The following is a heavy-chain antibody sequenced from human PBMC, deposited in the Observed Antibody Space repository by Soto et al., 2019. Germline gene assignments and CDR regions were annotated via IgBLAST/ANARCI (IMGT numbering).Heavy chain of an antibody. CDR2: VSRSGGTT. Sequence: EVQLLESGGGLVQPGGSLRLSCAASGFTFSSYAMSWVRQAPGKGLEWVSSVSRSGGTTYYADSVKGRFTISRDNSENGLYLQMKRLRAGDSAIYSCAKDRGGAERAEYHYPGNYWGQGSLVTVSS. J-gene: IGHJ4*02. CDR3: AKDRGGAERAEYHYPGNY. D-gene: IGHD2-2*01. CDR1: GFTFSSYA. V-gene: IGHV3-23*01.